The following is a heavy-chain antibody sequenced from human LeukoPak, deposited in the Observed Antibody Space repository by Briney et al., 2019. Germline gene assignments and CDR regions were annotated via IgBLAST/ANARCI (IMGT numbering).Heavy chain of an antibody. V-gene: IGHV4-59*12. CDR1: GGSLSSYY. CDR2: VYYSGST. J-gene: IGHJ4*02. Sequence: SETLSLTCAVSGGSLSSYYWSWIRQPPGKGLEWIGYVYYSGSTSYNASLKSRLTISVDTSKNHFSLKLSSVTAADTAVYYCARGYYDFWSGYPQVELFDYWGQGTLVTVSS. D-gene: IGHD3-3*01. CDR3: ARGYYDFWSGYPQVELFDY.